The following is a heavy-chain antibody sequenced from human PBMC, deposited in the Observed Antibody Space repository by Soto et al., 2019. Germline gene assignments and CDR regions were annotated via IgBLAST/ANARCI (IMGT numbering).Heavy chain of an antibody. J-gene: IGHJ4*02. V-gene: IGHV1-18*01. D-gene: IGHD3-9*01. CDR3: ARDFFHTTDYSPSILDY. CDR2: ISVHNGKT. CDR1: GYTFTDYA. Sequence: QVQLVQSGGEVKKPGASVKVSCKASGYTFTDYALSWVRQAPGQGLEWMGWISVHNGKTNSAQKFKARVTMTTDTTTSTAYLELRSLRSDDTAVYYCARDFFHTTDYSPSILDYWGQGALVTVSS.